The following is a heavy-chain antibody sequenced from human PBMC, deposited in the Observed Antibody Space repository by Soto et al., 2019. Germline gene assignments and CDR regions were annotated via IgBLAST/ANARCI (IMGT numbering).Heavy chain of an antibody. V-gene: IGHV4-34*01. CDR1: GGSFSGYY. CDR2: INHSGST. Sequence: SETLSLTCAVYGGSFSGYYWSWIRQPPGKGLEWIGEINHSGSTNYNPSLKSRVTISVDTSKNQFSLKLSSVTAADTAVYYCAGLLYYGGSGSMEWGQFDNWCQGTLVTVSS. CDR3: AGLLYYGGSGSMEWGQFDN. D-gene: IGHD3-22*01. J-gene: IGHJ4*02.